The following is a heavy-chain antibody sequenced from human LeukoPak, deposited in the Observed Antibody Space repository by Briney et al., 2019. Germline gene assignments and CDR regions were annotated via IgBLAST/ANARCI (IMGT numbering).Heavy chain of an antibody. CDR3: ARGCSSTSCPYYYYMDV. V-gene: IGHV3-7*01. J-gene: IGHJ6*03. CDR1: GFTFTNFW. CDR2: IKQDGSEQ. Sequence: GGSLRLSCAASGFTFTNFWMSWVRQAPGKGLEWVANIKQDGSEQYYVDSVKGRFTISRDNAKNSLFLQMNSLRAEDTAVYYCARGCSSTSCPYYYYMDVWGKGTTVTVSS. D-gene: IGHD2-2*01.